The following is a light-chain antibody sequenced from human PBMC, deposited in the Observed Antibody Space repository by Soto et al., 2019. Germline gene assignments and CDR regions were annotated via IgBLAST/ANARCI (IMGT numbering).Light chain of an antibody. V-gene: IGKV3-15*01. Sequence: EIVMAQSPATLSLSPGQRATLSCRASQSVSSKLAWYQQRPGQAPRLLIYSASTRATGIPARFSGSGSGTEFTLTISSLQSEDFALYYCQQYGSSPTWTFGQGTKVDIK. CDR3: QQYGSSPTWT. J-gene: IGKJ1*01. CDR1: QSVSSK. CDR2: SAS.